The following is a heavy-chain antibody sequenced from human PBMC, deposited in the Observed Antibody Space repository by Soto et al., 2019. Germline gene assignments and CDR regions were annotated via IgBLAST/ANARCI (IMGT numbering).Heavy chain of an antibody. CDR2: INPNSGGT. D-gene: IGHD3-10*01. CDR1: GYTFTGYY. V-gene: IGHV1-2*04. CDR3: ARGANYSSGRYYYYYGMDV. J-gene: IGHJ6*02. Sequence: WASVKVSFKASGYTFTGYYMHWLRQAPGQGLEWMGWINPNSGGTNYAQKFQGWVTMTRDTSISTAYMELSRLRSDDTAVYYCARGANYSSGRYYYYYGMDVWGQGTTVTVSS.